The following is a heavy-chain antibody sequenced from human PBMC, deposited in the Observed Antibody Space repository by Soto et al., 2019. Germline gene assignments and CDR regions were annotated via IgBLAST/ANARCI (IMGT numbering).Heavy chain of an antibody. CDR2: IYHSGST. V-gene: IGHV4-4*02. CDR3: ARARFWSTYYYYGMDV. D-gene: IGHD3-3*01. CDR1: GGSISSSNW. J-gene: IGHJ6*02. Sequence: SETLSLTCAVSGGSISSSNWWSWVRQPPGKGLEWIGEIYHSGSTNYNPSLKSRVTISVDKSKNQFSLKLSSVTAADTAVYYCARARFWSTYYYYGMDVWGQGTTVTVSS.